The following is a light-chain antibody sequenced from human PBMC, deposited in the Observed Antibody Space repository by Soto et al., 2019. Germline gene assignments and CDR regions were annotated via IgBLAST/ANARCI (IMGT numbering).Light chain of an antibody. J-gene: IGKJ4*01. Sequence: EIALTQSPATLSVSPGERATLSCRASQSVSSKLAWYQQKPGQAPRLLIYGASTRATGIPARFSGSGSGTDFTLTISSLLSEDFAVYYCHQYYKWPLTFGGGTKVDI. CDR3: HQYYKWPLT. V-gene: IGKV3-15*01. CDR1: QSVSSK. CDR2: GAS.